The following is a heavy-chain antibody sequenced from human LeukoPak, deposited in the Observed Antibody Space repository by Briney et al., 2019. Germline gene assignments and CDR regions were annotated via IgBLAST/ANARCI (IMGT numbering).Heavy chain of an antibody. CDR2: ISGDRFTT. J-gene: IGHJ6*02. CDR3: AKMDARTTAMRGMDV. V-gene: IGHV3-74*01. CDR1: GFTFRTYY. D-gene: IGHD5-18*01. Sequence: PGGSLRLSCAASGFTFRTYYMHWVRQAPGKGLVWVARISGDRFTTAYADSVRGRFTISRDNARNTLYLQMNSLRADDTAVYYCAKMDARTTAMRGMDVWGQGTTVTVSS.